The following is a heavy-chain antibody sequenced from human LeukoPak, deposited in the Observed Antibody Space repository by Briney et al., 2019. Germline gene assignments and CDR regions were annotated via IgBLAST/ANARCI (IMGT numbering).Heavy chain of an antibody. CDR3: AKSPGRRGFPIVYYDSSGYHDY. Sequence: QSGGSLRLSCAASGFTFSSYWMSWVRQAPGKGLEWVANIKQDGSEKYYVDSVKGRFTISRDNAKNSLYLQMNSLRAEDTAVYYCAKSPGRRGFPIVYYDSSGYHDYWGQGTLVTVSS. CDR1: GFTFSSYW. J-gene: IGHJ4*02. V-gene: IGHV3-7*03. D-gene: IGHD3-22*01. CDR2: IKQDGSEK.